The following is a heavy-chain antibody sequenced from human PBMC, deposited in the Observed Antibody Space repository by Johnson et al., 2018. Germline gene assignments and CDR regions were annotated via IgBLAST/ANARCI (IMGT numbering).Heavy chain of an antibody. D-gene: IGHD4-23*01. CDR2: IKEDGSEK. CDR1: GFTFSTYW. V-gene: IGHV3-7*01. Sequence: VQLVESGGGLVQPGNSLRLSCAASGFTFSTYWMSWVRQAPGKGLEWVANIKEDGSEKHYVDSVKGRFTISRNNAKNSLDLQMNSRRAEDSGVFACAGDSWGNIPDAFDIWGQGTMVTVSS. CDR3: AGDSWGNIPDAFDI. J-gene: IGHJ3*02.